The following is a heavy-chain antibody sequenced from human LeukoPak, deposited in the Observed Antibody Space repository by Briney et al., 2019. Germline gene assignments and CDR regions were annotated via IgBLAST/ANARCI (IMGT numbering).Heavy chain of an antibody. V-gene: IGHV3-23*01. CDR3: AKDPAQMATIGSDAFDI. Sequence: GGSLRLSCAASGFTFSSFSMNWVRQAPGKGLEWVSAISGSGGSTYYADSVKGRFTISRDNSKNTLYLQMNSLRAEDTAVYYCAKDPAQMATIGSDAFDIWGQGTMVTVSS. CDR1: GFTFSSFS. J-gene: IGHJ3*02. CDR2: ISGSGGST. D-gene: IGHD5-24*01.